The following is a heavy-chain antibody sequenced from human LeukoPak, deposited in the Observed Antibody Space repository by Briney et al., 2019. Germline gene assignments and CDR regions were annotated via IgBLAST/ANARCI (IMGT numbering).Heavy chain of an antibody. Sequence: SETLSLTCTVSGGSISSYYWSWIRQPPGKGLEWIGYIYYSGSTNYNPSLQSRVTISVDTSKNQFSLRLSSVTAADTAVYYCARSYSSGYDRLDYWGQGTLVAVSS. J-gene: IGHJ4*02. D-gene: IGHD5-12*01. V-gene: IGHV4-59*01. CDR3: ARSYSSGYDRLDY. CDR1: GGSISSYY. CDR2: IYYSGST.